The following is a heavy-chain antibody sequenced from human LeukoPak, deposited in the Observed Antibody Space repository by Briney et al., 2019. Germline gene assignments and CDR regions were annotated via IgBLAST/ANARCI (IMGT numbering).Heavy chain of an antibody. CDR3: AGGSKPRYGSGTNFDY. V-gene: IGHV3-7*05. Sequence: GGSLRLSCAASGFTFSSYWMSWVRQAPGKGLEWVANIKQDGSEKYYVDSVKGRFTISRDNAKNSLYLQMNSLRAEDTAVYYCAGGSKPRYGSGTNFDYWGQGTLVTVSS. D-gene: IGHD6-25*01. CDR1: GFTFSSYW. J-gene: IGHJ4*02. CDR2: IKQDGSEK.